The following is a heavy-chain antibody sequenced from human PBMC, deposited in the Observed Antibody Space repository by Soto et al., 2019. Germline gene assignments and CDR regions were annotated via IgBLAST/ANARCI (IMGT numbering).Heavy chain of an antibody. CDR1: GFTVSNNY. CDR2: IYSAGNT. D-gene: IGHD4-17*01. Sequence: GGSLRLSCAASGFTVSNNYMSWVRQAPGKGLEGVSVIYSAGNTFYSDSVKGRFTISRNNSKNTLYLHMSSLRAEDTAVYYCATSPGRNYWGQGTLVTVSS. CDR3: ATSPGRNY. V-gene: IGHV3-53*01. J-gene: IGHJ4*02.